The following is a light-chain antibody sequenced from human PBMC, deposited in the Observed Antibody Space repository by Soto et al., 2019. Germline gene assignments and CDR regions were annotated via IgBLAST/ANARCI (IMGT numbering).Light chain of an antibody. Sequence: QSALTQPASVSGSPGQSITISCTGTSSDVGSYNLVSWYQQHPGKDPKLMIYEVSKRPSGVSNRFSGSKSGNTASLTISGLQAEDEADYYCCSYAGSSTNVVFGGGTKVTVL. CDR3: CSYAGSSTNVV. CDR2: EVS. J-gene: IGLJ2*01. V-gene: IGLV2-23*02. CDR1: SSDVGSYNL.